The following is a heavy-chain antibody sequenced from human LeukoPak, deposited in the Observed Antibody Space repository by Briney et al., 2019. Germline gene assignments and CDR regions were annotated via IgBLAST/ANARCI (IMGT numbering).Heavy chain of an antibody. V-gene: IGHV1-69-2*01. D-gene: IGHD4-17*01. J-gene: IGHJ4*02. Sequence: ASVEVSCKVSGYTFTDYYMHWVQQAPGKGLEWMGLVDPEDGVTIYAEKFQGRVTITADTATDTAYMELSSLRSEDTAVYYCATAYGLHYFDYWGQGTLVTVSS. CDR1: GYTFTDYY. CDR2: VDPEDGVT. CDR3: ATAYGLHYFDY.